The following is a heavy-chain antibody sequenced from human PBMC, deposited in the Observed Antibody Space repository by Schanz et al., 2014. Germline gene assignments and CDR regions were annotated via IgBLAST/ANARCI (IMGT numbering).Heavy chain of an antibody. J-gene: IGHJ6*03. CDR3: ARAPVTVGPYHYYMDV. D-gene: IGHD4-17*01. CDR2: INPSVGNT. Sequence: QVQLVQSGAEVKKPGASVKLSCKASSYIFTKYYIHCVRQAPGQGLEWMGLINPSVGNTNYAQKFRGRVTMTRHTSISTAYMELSSLRSEDTAVYYCARAPVTVGPYHYYMDVWGKGTTVTVSS. CDR1: SYIFTKYY. V-gene: IGHV1-46*01.